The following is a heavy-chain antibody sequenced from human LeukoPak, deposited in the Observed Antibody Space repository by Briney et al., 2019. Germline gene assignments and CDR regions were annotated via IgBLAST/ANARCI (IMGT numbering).Heavy chain of an antibody. V-gene: IGHV3-9*01. D-gene: IGHD3-3*01. CDR2: ISWNSGSI. J-gene: IGHJ4*02. Sequence: GGSLRLSCAASGFTFDDYAMHWARQAPGKGLEWVSGISWNSGSIGYADSVKGRFTISRDNAKNSLYLQMNSLRAEDTALYYCAKGSITIFGVVIVGFDYWGQGTLVTVSS. CDR1: GFTFDDYA. CDR3: AKGSITIFGVVIVGFDY.